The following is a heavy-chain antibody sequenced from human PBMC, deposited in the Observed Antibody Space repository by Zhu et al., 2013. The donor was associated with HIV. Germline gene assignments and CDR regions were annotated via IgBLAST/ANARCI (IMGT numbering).Heavy chain of an antibody. CDR1: GGTFRNYA. CDR3: ARPSLTGDFYFDY. Sequence: QVQLVQSGAEVKKPGSSVKISCKASGGTFRNYAISWVRQAPGQGLEWMGWINPNSGGTNYAQIFQGRVTLTRDTSITTAYMELSRLSSDDTAMYYCARPSLTGDFYFDYWGQGTLVTVSS. J-gene: IGHJ4*02. CDR2: INPNSGGT. V-gene: IGHV1-2*02. D-gene: IGHD7-27*01.